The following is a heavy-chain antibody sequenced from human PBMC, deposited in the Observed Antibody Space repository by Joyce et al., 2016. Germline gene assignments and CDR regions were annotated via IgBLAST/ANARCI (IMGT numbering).Heavy chain of an antibody. D-gene: IGHD3-16*01. V-gene: IGHV3-13*05. CDR1: GFTFSAYE. Sequence: EVQLVEAGGALVQPGWSLRLSCAASGFTFSAYEIHWVRQTTGKGMEWVSAIGAAGDPYYAGSVKGRFTISRENAKSSLFLQMNSLRAEDTAVYYCARERGGGMSAFDIWGQGTMVTVSS. CDR3: ARERGGGMSAFDI. J-gene: IGHJ3*02. CDR2: IGAAGDP.